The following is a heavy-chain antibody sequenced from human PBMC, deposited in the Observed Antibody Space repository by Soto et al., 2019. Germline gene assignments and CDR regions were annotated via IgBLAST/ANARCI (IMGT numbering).Heavy chain of an antibody. V-gene: IGHV1-3*01. J-gene: IGHJ6*02. D-gene: IGHD3-9*01. Sequence: VASVKVSCKASGYTFTSYAMHWVRQAPGQRLEWMGWINAGNGNTKYSQKFQGRVTVTRDTSASTAYMELSSLRSEDTAVYYCARRLIRYFDWLEGHNYGMDVWGQGTTVTVSS. CDR1: GYTFTSYA. CDR2: INAGNGNT. CDR3: ARRLIRYFDWLEGHNYGMDV.